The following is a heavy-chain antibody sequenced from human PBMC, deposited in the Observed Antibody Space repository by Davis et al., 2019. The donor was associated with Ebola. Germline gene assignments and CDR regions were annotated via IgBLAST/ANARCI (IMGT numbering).Heavy chain of an antibody. Sequence: MPSETLSLTCAVSGGSISSSNWWSWVRQPPGKGLEWIGEIYHSGSTNYNPSLKSRVTISVDTSKNQFSLKLSSVTAADTAVYYCARTRGLYCSSTSCRPGSRFDPWGQGTLVTVSS. CDR1: GGSISSSNW. CDR2: IYHSGST. D-gene: IGHD2-2*01. CDR3: ARTRGLYCSSTSCRPGSRFDP. J-gene: IGHJ5*02. V-gene: IGHV4-4*02.